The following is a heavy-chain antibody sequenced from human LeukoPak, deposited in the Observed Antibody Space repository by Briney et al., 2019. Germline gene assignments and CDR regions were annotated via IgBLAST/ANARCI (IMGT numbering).Heavy chain of an antibody. Sequence: SETLSLTCAVSGGSLSGYYWSWIRQPPGKGLEWIGEITHSGSTNYNPSLKSRVTISVDTSKNQVSLWLSSVTAADTAVYYCARDSSSWNNFDHWGQGTLVTVSS. CDR1: GGSLSGYY. J-gene: IGHJ4*02. CDR3: ARDSSSWNNFDH. CDR2: ITHSGST. D-gene: IGHD6-13*01. V-gene: IGHV4-34*01.